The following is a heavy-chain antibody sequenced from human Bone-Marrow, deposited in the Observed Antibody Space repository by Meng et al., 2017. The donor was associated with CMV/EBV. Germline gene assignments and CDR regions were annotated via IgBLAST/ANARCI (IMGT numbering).Heavy chain of an antibody. Sequence: ASVKVSCKASGYTFTSYGISWVRRAPGQGLEWMGWISAYNGNTNYAQKLQGRVTMTTDTSTSTAYMELRSLRSDDTAVYYCARSTGDPGGYYYYGMDVWGQGTTVTVSS. D-gene: IGHD7-27*01. CDR3: ARSTGDPGGYYYYGMDV. J-gene: IGHJ6*02. V-gene: IGHV1-18*01. CDR2: ISAYNGNT. CDR1: GYTFTSYG.